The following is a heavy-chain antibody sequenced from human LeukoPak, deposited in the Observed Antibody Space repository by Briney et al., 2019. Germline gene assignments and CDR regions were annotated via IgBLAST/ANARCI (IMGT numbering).Heavy chain of an antibody. CDR3: ARVGATAGLGY. CDR2: INSDGSST. D-gene: IGHD1-26*01. V-gene: IGHV3-74*01. J-gene: IGHJ4*02. CDR1: GFTFSSYW. Sequence: PGGSLRLSRAASGFTFSSYWMHWVRQAPGKGLVWVSRINSDGSSTSYADSVKGRFTISRDNAKNTLYLQMNSLRVEDTAVYYCARVGATAGLGYWGQGTLVTVSS.